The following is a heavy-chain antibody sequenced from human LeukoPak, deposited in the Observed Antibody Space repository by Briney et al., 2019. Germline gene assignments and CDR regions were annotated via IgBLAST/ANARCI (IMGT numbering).Heavy chain of an antibody. Sequence: ASVKVSCKASGYTFTDYYMHWVRQSPGQGLEWMGWINPDSGGTNYAQNFQGRVTMTRDTSISTAYMELSRLRSDDTAVYYCARPFIETPSLGALDYWGQGTLVTVSS. D-gene: IGHD4-23*01. CDR2: INPDSGGT. CDR1: GYTFTDYY. J-gene: IGHJ4*02. CDR3: ARPFIETPSLGALDY. V-gene: IGHV1-2*02.